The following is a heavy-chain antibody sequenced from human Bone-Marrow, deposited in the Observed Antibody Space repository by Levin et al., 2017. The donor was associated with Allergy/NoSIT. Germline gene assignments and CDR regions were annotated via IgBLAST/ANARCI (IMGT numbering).Heavy chain of an antibody. D-gene: IGHD2-15*01. V-gene: IGHV4-30-4*01. CDR1: GVSITNAAFF. CDR3: ARVGSSLKQRRLNWFDP. Sequence: SETLSLTCSVSGVSITNAAFFWTWVRQPPGKGLEWIGYTYYNGDAYYNPSLKSRVTMSIDTSGNQFSMNLGFVTVADTAVYYCARVGSSLKQRRLNWFDPWGQGTLVIVSS. CDR2: TYYNGDA. J-gene: IGHJ5*02.